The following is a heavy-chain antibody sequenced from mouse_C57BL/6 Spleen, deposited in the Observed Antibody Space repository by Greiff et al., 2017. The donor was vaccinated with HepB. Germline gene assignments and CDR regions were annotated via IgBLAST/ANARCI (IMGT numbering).Heavy chain of an antibody. D-gene: IGHD1-1*01. CDR3: ARDLGTTVASYWYFDV. CDR1: GFTFSDYY. V-gene: IGHV5-16*01. CDR2: INYDGSST. Sequence: EVQVVESEGGLVQPGSSMKLSCTASGFTFSDYYMAWVRQVPEKGLEWVANINYDGSSTYYLDSLKSRFIISRDNAKNILYLQMSSLKSEDTATYYCARDLGTTVASYWYFDVWGTGTTVTVSS. J-gene: IGHJ1*03.